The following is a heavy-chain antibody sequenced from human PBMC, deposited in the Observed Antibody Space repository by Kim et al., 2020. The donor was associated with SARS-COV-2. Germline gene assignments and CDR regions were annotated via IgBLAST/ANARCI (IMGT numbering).Heavy chain of an antibody. CDR1: GFTFSSYA. CDR2: ISGSGGST. D-gene: IGHD3-22*01. V-gene: IGHV3-23*01. CDR3: AKARVTMIVVVHAPDY. J-gene: IGHJ4*02. Sequence: GGSLRLSCAASGFTFSSYAMSWVRQAPGKGLEWVSAISGSGGSTYYADSVKGRFTISRDNSKNTLYLQMNSLRAENTAVYYCAKARVTMIVVVHAPDYWGQGTLVTVSS.